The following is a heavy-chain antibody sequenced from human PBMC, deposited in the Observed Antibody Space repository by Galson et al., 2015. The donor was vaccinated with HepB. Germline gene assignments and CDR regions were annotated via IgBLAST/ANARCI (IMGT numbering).Heavy chain of an antibody. J-gene: IGHJ3*02. CDR3: AREYSSGYYYLNDAFDI. Sequence: CAISGDSVSSNSAAWNWIRRSPSRGLEWLGRTYYRSKWYNDYAVSVKSRITINPDTSKNQFSLQLNSVTPEDTAVYYCAREYSSGYYYLNDAFDIWGQGTMVTVSS. CDR2: TYYRSKWYN. V-gene: IGHV6-1*01. D-gene: IGHD3-22*01. CDR1: GDSVSSNSAA.